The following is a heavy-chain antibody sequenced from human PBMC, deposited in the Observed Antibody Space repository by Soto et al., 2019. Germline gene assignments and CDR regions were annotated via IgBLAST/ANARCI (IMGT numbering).Heavy chain of an antibody. J-gene: IGHJ4*02. CDR3: ARDLWDDLAGGESDY. CDR2: ISSGSGDTI. V-gene: IGHV3-48*01. D-gene: IGHD6-19*01. CDR1: GFTFSSFG. Sequence: EVQLVESGGGLVQPGGSLRLSCAASGFTFSSFGMNWVGQAPGKGLEWVSYISSGSGDTIYYADSVKGRFTISRDNAKNSLYLQMNSLRAEDTALYYCARDLWDDLAGGESDYWGQGTLVTVSS.